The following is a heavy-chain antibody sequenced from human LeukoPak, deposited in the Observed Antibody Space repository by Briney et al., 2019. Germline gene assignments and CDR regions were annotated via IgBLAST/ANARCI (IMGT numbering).Heavy chain of an antibody. Sequence: SETLSLTCAVYGGSFSGYYWGWIRQPPGKGLEWIGSIYHSGSTYYNPSLKSRGTISVDTSKNQFSLKLSSVTAADTAVYYCARAYSSSWYFNWFDPWGQGTLVTVSS. J-gene: IGHJ5*02. CDR1: GGSFSGYY. V-gene: IGHV4-38-2*01. D-gene: IGHD6-13*01. CDR3: ARAYSSSWYFNWFDP. CDR2: IYHSGST.